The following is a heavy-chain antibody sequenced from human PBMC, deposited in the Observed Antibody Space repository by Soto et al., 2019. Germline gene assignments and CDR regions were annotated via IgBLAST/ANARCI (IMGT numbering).Heavy chain of an antibody. CDR3: AREKCISTSCYGVPLPDYYYYGMDV. CDR1: GYTYTSYY. CDR2: INPSGGST. J-gene: IGHJ6*02. Sequence: ASVKVCCKASGYTYTSYYMHWVRQANGQGLEWMGIINPSGGSTSYAQKFQGRVTMTRDTSTSTVYMELSSLRSEDTAVYYCAREKCISTSCYGVPLPDYYYYGMDVWGQGTTVTVS. D-gene: IGHD2-2*01. V-gene: IGHV1-46*01.